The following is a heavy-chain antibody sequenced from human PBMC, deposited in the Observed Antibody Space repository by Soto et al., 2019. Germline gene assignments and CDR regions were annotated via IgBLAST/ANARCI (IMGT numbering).Heavy chain of an antibody. J-gene: IGHJ2*01. Sequence: QDQLVQSGAEVKKPGSSVKVSCKAFEGPFSRHTFSWVRQAPGQGLEWMGRIIPALSTTTYAQKFQGRVTITADESVTTVYMELNSPRTEDTAVYYCARPDFGDYWYFALWGRGTLVTVSS. D-gene: IGHD4-17*01. CDR3: ARPDFGDYWYFAL. V-gene: IGHV1-69*08. CDR2: IIPALSTT. CDR1: EGPFSRHT.